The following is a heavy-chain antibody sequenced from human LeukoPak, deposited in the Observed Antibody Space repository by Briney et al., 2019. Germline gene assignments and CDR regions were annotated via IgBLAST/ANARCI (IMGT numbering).Heavy chain of an antibody. V-gene: IGHV3-20*04. CDR1: GFTFDDYG. D-gene: IGHD1-26*01. CDR3: ARGRGSYYFDY. CDR2: INWNGGSI. J-gene: IGHJ4*02. Sequence: GGSLRLSCAASGFTFDDYGMSWVRQAPGKGLEWVSGINWNGGSIDYADSVKGRFTISRDDAKNSLYLQMNSLRAEDTALYYCARGRGSYYFDYWGQGTLVTVSS.